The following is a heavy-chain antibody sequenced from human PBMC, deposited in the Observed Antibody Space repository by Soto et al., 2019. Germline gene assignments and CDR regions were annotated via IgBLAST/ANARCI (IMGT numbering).Heavy chain of an antibody. D-gene: IGHD3-9*01. Sequence: GASVKVSCKASGYTFTSYYMHWVRQAPGQGLEWMGIINPSGGSTSYAQKFQGRVTMTRDTSTSTVYMELSSLRSEDTAVYYCAGPGYDILTGPQRSSDYHYYYYYMDVWGKGTTVTVSS. CDR3: AGPGYDILTGPQRSSDYHYYYYYMDV. CDR2: INPSGGST. V-gene: IGHV1-46*03. J-gene: IGHJ6*03. CDR1: GYTFTSYY.